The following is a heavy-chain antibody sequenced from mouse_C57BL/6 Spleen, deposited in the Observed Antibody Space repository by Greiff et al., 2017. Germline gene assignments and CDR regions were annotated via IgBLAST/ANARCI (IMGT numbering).Heavy chain of an antibody. Sequence: QVQLQQPGAELVRPGSSVKLSCKASGYTFTSYWMHWVKQRPIQGLEWIGNIDPSDSETHYNQKFKDKATLTVDKSSSTAYMQLSSLTAEDAAVYYGTRSYEEGLDYWGQGTLVKVSA. V-gene: IGHV1-52*01. CDR1: GYTFTSYW. J-gene: IGHJ3*01. CDR2: IDPSDSET. D-gene: IGHD2-12*01. CDR3: TRSYEEGLDY.